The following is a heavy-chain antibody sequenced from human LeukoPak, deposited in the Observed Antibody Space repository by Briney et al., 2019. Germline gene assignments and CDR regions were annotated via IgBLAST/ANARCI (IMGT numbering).Heavy chain of an antibody. CDR2: ISSSSSYI. J-gene: IGHJ6*03. D-gene: IGHD3-10*01. CDR1: GFTFSSYS. Sequence: PGGSLRLSCAASGFTFSSYSMNWVRQAPGKGLEWVSSISSSSSYIYYADSVKGRFTIPRDNAKNSLYLQMNSLRAEDTAVYYCARDRKGYGSGSHYMDVWGKGTTVTVSS. CDR3: ARDRKGYGSGSHYMDV. V-gene: IGHV3-21*01.